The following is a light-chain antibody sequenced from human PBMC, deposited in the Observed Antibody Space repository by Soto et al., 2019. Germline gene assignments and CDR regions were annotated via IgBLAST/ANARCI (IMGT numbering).Light chain of an antibody. CDR1: QSVGSA. V-gene: IGKV3-15*01. CDR2: GAS. J-gene: IGKJ4*01. CDR3: QQYKNWPPLT. Sequence: EIVMTQSPATLSVSPGETATLSCRASQSVGSAVAWYQHKPGQAPRLLIVGASIRATGVPGRFSGGGSGTEFPLTISRLQSEDLAVYYCQQYKNWPPLTFGGGTTVEIK.